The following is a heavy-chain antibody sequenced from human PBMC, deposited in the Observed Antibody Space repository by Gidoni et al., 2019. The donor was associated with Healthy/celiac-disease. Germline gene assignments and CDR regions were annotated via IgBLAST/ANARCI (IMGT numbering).Heavy chain of an antibody. CDR1: GFTFSHAW. J-gene: IGHJ6*02. V-gene: IGHV3-15*01. CDR3: TTAGVDYYDSSGYYYGHYYYYGMDV. D-gene: IGHD3-22*01. Sequence: EVQLVESGGGLVKPGGSLRLSCAASGFTFSHAWMSWVRQAPGKGLAWVGRIKSKTDGGTTDYAAPVKGRFTISRDDAKNTLYLQMNSLKTEDTAVYYCTTAGVDYYDSSGYYYGHYYYYGMDVWGQGTTVTVSS. CDR2: IKSKTDGGTT.